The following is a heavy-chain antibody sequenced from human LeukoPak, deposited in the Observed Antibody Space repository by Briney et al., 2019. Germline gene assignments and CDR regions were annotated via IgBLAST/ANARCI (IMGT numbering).Heavy chain of an antibody. CDR2: IYYSGST. J-gene: IGHJ4*02. CDR1: GGSISSSSYY. Sequence: SGTLSLTCTVSGGSISSSSYYWGWIRQPPGKGLEWIGSIYYSGSTYYNPSLKSRVTISVDTSKNQFSLKLSSVTAADTAVYYCARDMVRGVIDYWGQGTLVTVSS. V-gene: IGHV4-39*02. D-gene: IGHD3-10*01. CDR3: ARDMVRGVIDY.